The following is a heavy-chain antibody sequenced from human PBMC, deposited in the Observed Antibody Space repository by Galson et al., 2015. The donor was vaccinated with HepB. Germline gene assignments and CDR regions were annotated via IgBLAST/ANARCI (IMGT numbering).Heavy chain of an antibody. CDR2: INPNSGGT. CDR3: ARENCSSTSCHYYFDY. Sequence: SVKVSCKASGYTFTGYYMHWVRQAPGQGLEWMGWINPNSGGTNYAQKFQGRVTMTRDTSISTAYMELSRLRSDDTAVYYCARENCSSTSCHYYFDYWGQGTLVTVSS. J-gene: IGHJ4*02. CDR1: GYTFTGYY. D-gene: IGHD2-2*01. V-gene: IGHV1-2*02.